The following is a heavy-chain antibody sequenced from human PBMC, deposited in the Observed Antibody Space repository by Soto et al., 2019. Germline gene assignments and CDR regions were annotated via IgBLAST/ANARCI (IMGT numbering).Heavy chain of an antibody. J-gene: IGHJ2*01. Sequence: QVQLVESGGGVVQPGRSLRLSCAASGFTFSSYGMHWVRQAPGKGLEWVAVISYDGSNKYYADSVKGRFTISRDNSKNTLYLQMNSLRAEDTAVYYCAKDQDTMVRGVGYFDLWGRGTLVTVSS. CDR2: ISYDGSNK. CDR1: GFTFSSYG. D-gene: IGHD3-10*01. CDR3: AKDQDTMVRGVGYFDL. V-gene: IGHV3-30*18.